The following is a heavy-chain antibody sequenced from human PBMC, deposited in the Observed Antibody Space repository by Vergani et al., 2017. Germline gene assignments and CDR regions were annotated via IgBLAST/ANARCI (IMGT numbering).Heavy chain of an antibody. CDR3: AKVPSYGDPGSPIDP. D-gene: IGHD4-17*01. J-gene: IGHJ5*02. V-gene: IGHV3-30*07. Sequence: QVQLVESGGGVVQPGRSLRLSCAASGFTFSNYAMHWVRQAPGKGLEWVAVISYDGSNKYYADSVKGRFTISRDNSKNTLYLQMNSLRAEDTAVYYCAKVPSYGDPGSPIDPWGQGTLVTVSS. CDR2: ISYDGSNK. CDR1: GFTFSNYA.